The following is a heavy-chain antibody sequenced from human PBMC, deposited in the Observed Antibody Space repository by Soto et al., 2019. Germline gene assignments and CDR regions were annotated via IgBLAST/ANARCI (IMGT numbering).Heavy chain of an antibody. CDR2: IIPIFGTT. D-gene: IGHD2-2*03. V-gene: IGHV1-69*13. CDR1: GGTFSSHA. CDR3: GSVGYCSSTNCLFYYYHYGMDV. J-gene: IGHJ6*02. Sequence: GPPVKVSCKASGGTFSSHAISWVRQAPGRGLEWMGGIIPIFGTTNYAQNFRARVTITADESTSTAYMELSSLTSEDTAVYYCGSVGYCSSTNCLFYYYHYGMDVWGQGTTVTVSS.